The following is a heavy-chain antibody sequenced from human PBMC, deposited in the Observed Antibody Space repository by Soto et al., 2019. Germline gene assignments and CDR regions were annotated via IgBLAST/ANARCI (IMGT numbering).Heavy chain of an antibody. CDR2: IIPIFGTA. J-gene: IGHJ4*02. Sequence: GASVKVSCKASGGTFSSYAISWVRQAPGQGLEWMGGIIPIFGTANYAQKFQGRVTITADKSTSTAYMELSGLRSEDTAVYYCARWQQLGYDYWGQGTLVTVSS. CDR1: GGTFSSYA. CDR3: ARWQQLGYDY. V-gene: IGHV1-69*06. D-gene: IGHD6-13*01.